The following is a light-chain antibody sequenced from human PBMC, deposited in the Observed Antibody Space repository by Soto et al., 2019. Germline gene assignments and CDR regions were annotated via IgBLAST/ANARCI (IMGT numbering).Light chain of an antibody. V-gene: IGLV2-14*01. CDR2: EVS. CDR3: SSHTSDNRSYV. Sequence: QSVLTQPASVFGSPGQSITLSCTGSSSDVGAYTSVSWYQHHPGKAPKLMIYEVSKRPSGVSNRFSGSKSGNTASLTISGLQPEDEAHYYCSSHTSDNRSYVFGTGTKVTVL. J-gene: IGLJ1*01. CDR1: SSDVGAYTS.